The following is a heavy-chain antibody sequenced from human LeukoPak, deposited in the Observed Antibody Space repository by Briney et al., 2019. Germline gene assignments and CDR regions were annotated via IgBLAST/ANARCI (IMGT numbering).Heavy chain of an antibody. CDR2: INHSGST. D-gene: IGHD3-3*01. V-gene: IGHV4-34*01. CDR3: ARTYDFWSGYHKSFDY. CDR1: GGSFSGYY. Sequence: SETLSLTCAVYGGSFSGYYWSWIRQPPGKGLEWIGEINHSGSTNYNPSLKSRVTISVDTSKNQFSLKLSSVTAADTAVYYCARTYDFWSGYHKSFDYWGQGTLVTVSS. J-gene: IGHJ4*02.